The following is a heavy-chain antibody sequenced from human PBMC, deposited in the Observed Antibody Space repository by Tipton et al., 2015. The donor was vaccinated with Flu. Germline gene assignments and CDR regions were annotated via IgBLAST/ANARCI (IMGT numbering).Heavy chain of an antibody. CDR2: INPNSGGT. CDR3: ARDRSGYCSSTSCYNYFYGMDV. J-gene: IGHJ6*02. Sequence: QMQLVQSGAEVKKPGASVKVSCKASGYTFTGYYMHWVRQAPGQGLEWMGWINPNSGGTNYAQKFQGRVTMTRDTSISTAYMELSRLRSDDTAVYYCARDRSGYCSSTSCYNYFYGMDVWGQGTTVTVSS. D-gene: IGHD2-2*02. CDR1: GYTFTGYY. V-gene: IGHV1-2*02.